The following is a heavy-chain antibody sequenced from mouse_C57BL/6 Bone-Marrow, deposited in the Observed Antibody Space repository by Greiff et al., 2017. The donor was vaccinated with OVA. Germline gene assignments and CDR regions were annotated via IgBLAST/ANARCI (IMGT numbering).Heavy chain of an antibody. Sequence: DVHLVESGAELVRPGASVKLSCTASGFNIKDDYMHWVKQRPEQGLEWIGWIDPENGDTEYASKFQGKATITADTSSNTAYLQLSSLTSEDTAVYYCTTEVADYYAMDYWGQGTSVTVSS. CDR2: IDPENGDT. D-gene: IGHD1-1*01. V-gene: IGHV14-4*01. J-gene: IGHJ4*01. CDR1: GFNIKDDY. CDR3: TTEVADYYAMDY.